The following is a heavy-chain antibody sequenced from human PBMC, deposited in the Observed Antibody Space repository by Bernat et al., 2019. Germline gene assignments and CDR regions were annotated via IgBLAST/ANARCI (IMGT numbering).Heavy chain of an antibody. CDR3: ARVGYEEIIAVADDAFDI. Sequence: EVQLVESGGGLVKPGGSLRLSCAASGFTFSSYEMNWVRQAPGKGLEWVSYISSSGSTIYYADSVKGRFTISRDNAKNSLYLQMNSLRAEDTAVYYCARVGYEEIIAVADDAFDIWGQGTMVTVSS. D-gene: IGHD6-19*01. V-gene: IGHV3-48*03. J-gene: IGHJ3*02. CDR2: ISSSGSTI. CDR1: GFTFSSYE.